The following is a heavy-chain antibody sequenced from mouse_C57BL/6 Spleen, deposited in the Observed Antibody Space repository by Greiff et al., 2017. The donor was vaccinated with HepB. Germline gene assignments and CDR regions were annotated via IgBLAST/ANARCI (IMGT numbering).Heavy chain of an antibody. V-gene: IGHV1-54*01. J-gene: IGHJ1*03. CDR2: INPGSGGT. Sequence: VQLQQSGAELVRPGTSVKVSCKASGYAFTNYLIEWVKQRPGQGLEWIGVINPGSGGTNYNEKFKGKATLTADKSSSTAYMQLSSLTSEDSAVYFCARSDLYWYFDVWCTGTTVTVSS. CDR3: ARSDLYWYFDV. CDR1: GYAFTNYL.